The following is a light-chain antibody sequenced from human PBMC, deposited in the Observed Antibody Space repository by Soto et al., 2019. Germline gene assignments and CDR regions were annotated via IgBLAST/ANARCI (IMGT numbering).Light chain of an antibody. CDR3: SSYTSSSTLGV. J-gene: IGLJ1*01. Sequence: TQLVFLSGSFGQSSTISCTGPRRDVGGYNYVSWYQQHPGKAPKLMIYDVSNRPSGVSNRFSGSKSGNTASLTISGLQAEDEADYYCSSYTSSSTLGVFGTGT. CDR1: RRDVGGYNY. CDR2: DVS. V-gene: IGLV2-14*01.